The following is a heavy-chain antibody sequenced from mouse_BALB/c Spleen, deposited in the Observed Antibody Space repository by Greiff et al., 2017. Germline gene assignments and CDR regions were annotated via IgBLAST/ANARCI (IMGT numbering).Heavy chain of an antibody. D-gene: IGHD1-1*01. CDR3: ACTVVGDWYFDV. J-gene: IGHJ1*01. CDR1: GFNIKDTY. Sequence: EVKLMESGAELVKPGASVKLSCTASGFNIKDTYMHWVKQRPEQGLEWIGRIDPANGNTKYDPKFQGKATITADTSSNTAYLQLSSLTSEDTAVYYCACTVVGDWYFDVWGAGTTVTVSS. V-gene: IGHV14-3*02. CDR2: IDPANGNT.